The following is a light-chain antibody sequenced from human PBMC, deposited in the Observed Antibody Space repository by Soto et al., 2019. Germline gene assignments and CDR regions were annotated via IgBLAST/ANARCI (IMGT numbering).Light chain of an antibody. CDR3: SSYTSSGLYV. V-gene: IGLV2-14*01. J-gene: IGLJ1*01. CDR1: SSDVGGYNY. Sequence: QSALTQPASVSGSPGQSITISCTGTSSDVGGYNYVSWYQQHPVKAPKLMIYEVSDRPSGVSNRFSGSKSGNTASLTISGLQAEDEADYYCSSYTSSGLYVFGTETKLTVL. CDR2: EVS.